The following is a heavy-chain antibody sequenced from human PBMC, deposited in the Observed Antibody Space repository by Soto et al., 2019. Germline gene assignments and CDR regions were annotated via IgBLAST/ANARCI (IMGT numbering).Heavy chain of an antibody. D-gene: IGHD3-10*01. Sequence: PSETLRVTWTVSGGSISRYYLSWIRQPPGKGLEWIGYIYYSGRTNYNTSLKSRVTISVDTSKNQFSLKLSSVTAADTAVYYCARGILWFGDYGMDVWGQGTTLTVS. CDR1: GGSISRYY. V-gene: IGHV4-59*01. CDR2: IYYSGRT. J-gene: IGHJ6*02. CDR3: ARGILWFGDYGMDV.